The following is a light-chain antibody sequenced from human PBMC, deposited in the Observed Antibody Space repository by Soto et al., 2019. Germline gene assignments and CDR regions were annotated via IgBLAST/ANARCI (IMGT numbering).Light chain of an antibody. CDR2: NNH. J-gene: IGLJ2*01. CDR1: TSNIGRNY. CDR3: ATWDDNLLSVV. V-gene: IGLV1-47*02. Sequence: QSVLTQPYSASGTPGQRVTFSCSGNTSNIGRNYVCWYQQFPGAAPKLLIYNNHQRPSGVPDRFSGSKSGASASLAISGLRSEDEADYYCATWDDNLLSVVFGGGTQLTVL.